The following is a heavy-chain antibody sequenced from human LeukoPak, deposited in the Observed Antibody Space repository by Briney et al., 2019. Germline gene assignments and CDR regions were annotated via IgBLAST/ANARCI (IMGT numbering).Heavy chain of an antibody. J-gene: IGHJ4*02. CDR3: ARGASGYGSSWFWDY. V-gene: IGHV6-1*01. CDR1: GDSVSSNSTA. Sequence: SQILSLTCAISGDSVSSNSTAWNWIRQSASRGLEWLGRTYYRSKWYNDYAVSVKSRITINPDTSKNQFSLQLDSVTPEDTAVYYCARGASGYGSSWFWDYWGQGTLVTVSS. CDR2: TYYRSKWYN. D-gene: IGHD6-13*01.